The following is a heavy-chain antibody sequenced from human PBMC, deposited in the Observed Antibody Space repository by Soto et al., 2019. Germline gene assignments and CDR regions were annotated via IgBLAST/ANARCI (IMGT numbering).Heavy chain of an antibody. V-gene: IGHV3-7*01. CDR1: GFTFSDPW. Sequence: GGSLRLSCTASGFTFSDPWMTWVRQAPGKGLEWVARIKQDESEKKYADSVKGRFSISRDNAKNSMYLQMDHLRGEDTAVYYCVRGGSNYASWGQGTLVTVSS. CDR3: VRGGSNYAS. CDR2: IKQDESEK. D-gene: IGHD4-4*01. J-gene: IGHJ5*02.